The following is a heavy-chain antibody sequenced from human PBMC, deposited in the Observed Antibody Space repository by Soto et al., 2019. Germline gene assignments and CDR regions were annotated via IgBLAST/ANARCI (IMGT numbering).Heavy chain of an antibody. Sequence: SETLSLTCTVSRGSISSSSYYWGWIRQPPGKGLEWIGSIYYSGSTYYNPSLKSRVTISVDTSKNQFSLKLSSVTAADTAADYCARHFFGGQLRYYYGMGDRGDLPTVTAS. J-gene: IGHJ6*02. CDR2: IYYSGST. V-gene: IGHV4-39*01. D-gene: IGHD3-16*01. CDR1: RGSISSSSYY. CDR3: ARHFFGGQLRYYYGMGD.